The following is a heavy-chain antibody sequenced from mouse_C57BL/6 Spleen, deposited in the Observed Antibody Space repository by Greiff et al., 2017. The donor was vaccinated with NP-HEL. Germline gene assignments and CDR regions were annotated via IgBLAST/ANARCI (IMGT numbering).Heavy chain of an antibody. CDR1: GFSLTSYG. Sequence: QVQLKESGPGLVQPSQSLSITCTVSGFSLTSYGVHWVRQSPGKGLEWLGVIWSGGSTDYNAAFISRLSISKDNSKSQVFFKMNSLQADDTAIYYCALYDYDVDYYAMDYWGQGTSVTVSS. CDR2: IWSGGST. D-gene: IGHD2-4*01. CDR3: ALYDYDVDYYAMDY. V-gene: IGHV2-2*01. J-gene: IGHJ4*01.